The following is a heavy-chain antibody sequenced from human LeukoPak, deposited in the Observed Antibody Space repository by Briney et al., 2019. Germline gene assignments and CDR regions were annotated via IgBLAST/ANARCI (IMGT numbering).Heavy chain of an antibody. Sequence: PGGSLRLSCAASGFTFSSYAMSWVRQAPGKGLEWVSAISGSGGSTYYADSVKGRFTISRDNSKNTLYLQMNSLRAEDTAVYYCAKDWVLGFGELPSGGPFDYWGQGTLVTVSS. V-gene: IGHV3-23*01. J-gene: IGHJ4*02. CDR2: ISGSGGST. CDR3: AKDWVLGFGELPSGGPFDY. D-gene: IGHD3-10*01. CDR1: GFTFSSYA.